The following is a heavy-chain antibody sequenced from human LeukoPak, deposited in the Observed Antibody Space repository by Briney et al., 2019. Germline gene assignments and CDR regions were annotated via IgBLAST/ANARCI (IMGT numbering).Heavy chain of an antibody. CDR2: FDPEDGGT. J-gene: IGHJ6*04. CDR1: GYSLTELS. V-gene: IGHV1-24*01. D-gene: IGHD3-10*01. CDR3: ATGYYGSGRRAYYGMDV. Sequence: ASVKVSCKVSGYSLTELSMHWVRQAPGKGLEWMGGFDPEDGGTYYALKFQGRVTMTEDTATGTAYMELSSLRSEDTAVYYCATGYYGSGRRAYYGMDVWGKGTTVTVSS.